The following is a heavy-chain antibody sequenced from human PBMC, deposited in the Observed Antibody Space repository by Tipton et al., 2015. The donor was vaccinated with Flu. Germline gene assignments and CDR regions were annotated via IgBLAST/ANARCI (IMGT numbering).Heavy chain of an antibody. CDR1: GFTVSSNY. J-gene: IGHJ3*02. V-gene: IGHV3-53*01. D-gene: IGHD3-10*01. CDR3: ARDDPITMVRGSPFDI. CDR2: IYSGGST. Sequence: SLRLSCAASGFTVSSNYMSWVRQAPRKGLEWVSVIYSGGSTYYADSVKGRFTISRDNSKNTLYLQMNSLRAEDTAVYYFARDDPITMVRGSPFDIWGQGTMVTVSS.